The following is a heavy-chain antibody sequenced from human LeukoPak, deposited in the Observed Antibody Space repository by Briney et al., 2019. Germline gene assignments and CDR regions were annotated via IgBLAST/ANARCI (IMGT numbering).Heavy chain of an antibody. CDR3: VKDMGAAAGRGNFYYMDV. Sequence: ASVKVSCKASGYTFTSYAIHWVRQAPGQRLEWMGWINAGNGNTKYSQKFQGRVTITRDTSASTAYMELSSLRSEDTAVYYCVKDMGAAAGRGNFYYMDVWGKGTTVTVSS. J-gene: IGHJ6*03. CDR2: INAGNGNT. V-gene: IGHV1-3*01. D-gene: IGHD6-13*01. CDR1: GYTFTSYA.